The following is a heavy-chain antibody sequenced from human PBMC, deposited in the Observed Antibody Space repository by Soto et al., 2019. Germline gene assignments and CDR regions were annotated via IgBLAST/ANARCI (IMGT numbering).Heavy chain of an antibody. CDR2: IYSEGTP. V-gene: IGHV3-53*01. CDR3: ARIRFLEWLLYRLGHYYGMDV. Sequence: GGSLRLSCAASGFTVGSNYMSWVRQAPGKGLEWVSVIYSEGTPYYADSVKGRFTISRENSNNTLYLHMNNLRAEDTAVYYCARIRFLEWLLYRLGHYYGMDVWGQGTTVTVSS. D-gene: IGHD3-3*01. J-gene: IGHJ6*02. CDR1: GFTVGSNY.